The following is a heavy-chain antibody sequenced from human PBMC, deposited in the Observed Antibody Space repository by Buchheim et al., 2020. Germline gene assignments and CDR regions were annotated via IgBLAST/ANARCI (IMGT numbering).Heavy chain of an antibody. V-gene: IGHV3-33*03. J-gene: IGHJ5*02. CDR2: IWFDGRDQ. D-gene: IGHD6-19*01. CDR1: GFALSSYG. Sequence: QAQLVASGGGVVQPGGSLRLSCAASGFALSSYGIHWVRQAPGKGLEWVTGIWFDGRDQYYADSVKGRFTISRDNSKNTLHLQMNSLRAEDTAVYYCAKEGGGWVGENWFDPWGQGTL. CDR3: AKEGGGWVGENWFDP.